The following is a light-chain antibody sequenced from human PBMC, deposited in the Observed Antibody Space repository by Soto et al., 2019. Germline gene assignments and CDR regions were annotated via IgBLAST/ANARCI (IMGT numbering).Light chain of an antibody. J-gene: IGKJ4*01. CDR3: LQYDTSPIT. CDR1: QSFGSPK. V-gene: IGKV3-20*01. Sequence: EIVLAQSPGTLSLPPGERATLSCRASQSFGSPKIAWFQQKPGRAPRLLMYGASSRGTGVPHRFSGGGSGTDFTLPISRLEPADFAAYYCLQYDTSPITFGRGTKVEIK. CDR2: GAS.